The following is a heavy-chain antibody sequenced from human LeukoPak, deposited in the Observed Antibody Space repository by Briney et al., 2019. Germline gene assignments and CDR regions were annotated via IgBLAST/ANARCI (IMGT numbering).Heavy chain of an antibody. Sequence: GGSLRLSCAASGFTFSSYSMNWVRQAPAKGLEWVSSISSSSNYIYYADSVQGRFAISRDHAENTLYLQMNSLRVEGTAVYYCVRGDIAVADTFPFDYWGQGTLVTVSS. J-gene: IGHJ4*02. CDR3: VRGDIAVADTFPFDY. CDR2: ISSSSNYI. CDR1: GFTFSSYS. V-gene: IGHV3-21*01. D-gene: IGHD6-19*01.